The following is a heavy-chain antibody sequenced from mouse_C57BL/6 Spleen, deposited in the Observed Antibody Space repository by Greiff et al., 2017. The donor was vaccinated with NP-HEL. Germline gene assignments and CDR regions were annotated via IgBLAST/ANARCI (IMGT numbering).Heavy chain of an antibody. V-gene: IGHV1-15*01. CDR2: IDPETGGT. J-gene: IGHJ3*01. D-gene: IGHD2-5*01. CDR1: GYTFTDYE. CDR3: TYYYSNYPGFAY. Sequence: QVQLKESGAELVRPGASVTLSCKASGYTFTDYEMHWVKQTPVHGLEWIGAIDPETGGTAYNQKFKGKAILTADKSSSTAYMELRSLTSEDSAVYYCTYYYSNYPGFAYWGQGTLVTVSA.